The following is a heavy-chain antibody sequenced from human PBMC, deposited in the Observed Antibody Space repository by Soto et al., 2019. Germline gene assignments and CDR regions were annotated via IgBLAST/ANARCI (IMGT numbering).Heavy chain of an antibody. CDR3: ASVRGGYGMDV. CDR2: IWYDGSNK. Sequence: QVQLVESGGGVVQPGRSLRLSCAASGFTFSSYGMHWVRQAPGKGLEWVAVIWYDGSNKYYADSVKGRFTISRDNSKNTLYLQMNSLRAEDTAVYYCASVRGGYGMDVWGQGTTVTVS. CDR1: GFTFSSYG. J-gene: IGHJ6*02. V-gene: IGHV3-33*01.